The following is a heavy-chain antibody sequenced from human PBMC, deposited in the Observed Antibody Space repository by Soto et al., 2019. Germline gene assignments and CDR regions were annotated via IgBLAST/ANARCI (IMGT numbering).Heavy chain of an antibody. J-gene: IGHJ6*02. D-gene: IGHD6-13*01. Sequence: SETLSLTCTVSGGSISSGGYYWSWIRQHPGKGLEWIGYTYYSGSTYYNPSLKSRVTISVDTSKNQFSLKLSSVTAADTAVYYCARVASLGIAAARGYGMDVWGQGTTVTVSS. CDR2: TYYSGST. V-gene: IGHV4-31*03. CDR3: ARVASLGIAAARGYGMDV. CDR1: GGSISSGGYY.